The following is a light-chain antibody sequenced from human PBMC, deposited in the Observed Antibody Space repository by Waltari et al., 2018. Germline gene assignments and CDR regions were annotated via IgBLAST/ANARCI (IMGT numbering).Light chain of an antibody. J-gene: IGLJ1*01. CDR3: SSYTSISPYV. CDR2: AVS. CDR1: SSDVGGYNY. V-gene: IGLV2-14*03. Sequence: QSALTQPASVSGSPGQSITISCTGTSSDVGGYNYVSWHRQYPGKAPELIIYAVSNRPSGVSNRFSGSKSGNTASLTISGLQADDEADYYCSSYTSISPYVFGTGTEVSVL.